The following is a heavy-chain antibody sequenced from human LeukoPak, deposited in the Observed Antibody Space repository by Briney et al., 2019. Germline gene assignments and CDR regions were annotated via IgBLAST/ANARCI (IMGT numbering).Heavy chain of an antibody. Sequence: GGSQSLSCAASGFIFSDSYMSWVRQAPGKGLEWLANIKEDGSIQYYLDSVRGRFTISRDNAKTSVYLQLNSLRADDTAVYYCARDVWTGVAVSDYWGQGTLVTVSS. CDR3: ARDVWTGVAVSDY. J-gene: IGHJ4*02. D-gene: IGHD6-19*01. CDR1: GFIFSDSY. CDR2: IKEDGSIQ. V-gene: IGHV3-7*01.